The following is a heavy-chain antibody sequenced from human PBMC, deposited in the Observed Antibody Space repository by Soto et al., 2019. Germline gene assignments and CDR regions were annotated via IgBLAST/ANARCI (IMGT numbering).Heavy chain of an antibody. CDR2: ISWNSGSI. J-gene: IGHJ6*02. CDR3: AKGGYYYYYGMDV. V-gene: IGHV3-9*01. CDR1: GFTFDDYA. Sequence: EVQLVESGGGLVQPGRSLRLSCAASGFTFDDYAMHWVRQAPGKGLEWVSGISWNSGSIGYADSVKGRFTISRDNAKNSLYLQMNSLRAEDTALYYCAKGGYYYYYGMDVWGQGTTVTVSS.